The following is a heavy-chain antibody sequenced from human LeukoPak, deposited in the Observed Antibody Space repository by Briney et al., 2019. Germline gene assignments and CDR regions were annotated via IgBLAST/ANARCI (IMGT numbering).Heavy chain of an antibody. V-gene: IGHV3-7*01. J-gene: IGHJ3*01. CDR2: INKNGGET. Sequence: AGSLSLSCAVSGFTVSDFWMDWVRRPPGKGLGWVASINKNGGETSYLNSVKGRLTISTGHPTNTLYLQMSSIITDDPAVNYCARDGTASGLYFDLWGQGTMVTVSS. CDR1: GFTVSDFW. CDR3: ARDGTASGLYFDL. D-gene: IGHD2-15*01.